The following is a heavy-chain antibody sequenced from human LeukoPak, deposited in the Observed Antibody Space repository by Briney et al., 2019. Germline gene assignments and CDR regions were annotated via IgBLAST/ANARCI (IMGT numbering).Heavy chain of an antibody. V-gene: IGHV1-69*13. CDR3: ARDRYLNGPPPHSFYFYYIDV. D-gene: IGHD2/OR15-2a*01. CDR2: ILPVFGTT. Sequence: ASVKVSCMASGDTFSSFFIHWVRQAPGQGLEWMGGILPVFGTTIYAQKFQGSVTMTADASTSTAYMTLSYLTSEDTAIYYCARDRYLNGPPPHSFYFYYIDVWGTGTTVTVSS. J-gene: IGHJ6*03. CDR1: GDTFSSFF.